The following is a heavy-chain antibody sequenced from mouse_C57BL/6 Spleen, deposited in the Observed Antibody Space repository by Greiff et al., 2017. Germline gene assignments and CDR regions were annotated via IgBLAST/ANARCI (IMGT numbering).Heavy chain of an antibody. D-gene: IGHD2-1*01. CDR1: GYTFTSYW. J-gene: IGHJ4*01. V-gene: IGHV1-50*01. CDR2: IDPSDSYT. Sequence: QVQLQQPGAELVKPGASVKLSCKASGYTFTSYWMQWVKQRPGQGLEWIGEIDPSDSYTNYNQKFKGKATLTVDTSSSTAYLQLSSLTSEDSAVYYCARKGIYYGNYTAYYYAMDYWGQGTSVTVSS. CDR3: ARKGIYYGNYTAYYYAMDY.